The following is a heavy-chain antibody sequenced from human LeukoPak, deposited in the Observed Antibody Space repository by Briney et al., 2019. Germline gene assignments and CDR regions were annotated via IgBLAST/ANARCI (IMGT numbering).Heavy chain of an antibody. CDR2: ICPGDSDT. CDR1: GYRFTSYW. V-gene: IGHV5-51*01. J-gene: IGHJ5*02. D-gene: IGHD2-15*01. CDR3: ARGYCSGGGCYEDWFDP. Sequence: GESLKISCKGSGYRFTSYWIGWVRQMPGKGLEWMGIICPGDSDTRYSPSFQGQVTISADKSISTAYLQWSSLKASDTAMYYCARGYCSGGGCYEDWFDPWGRGTLVTVSS.